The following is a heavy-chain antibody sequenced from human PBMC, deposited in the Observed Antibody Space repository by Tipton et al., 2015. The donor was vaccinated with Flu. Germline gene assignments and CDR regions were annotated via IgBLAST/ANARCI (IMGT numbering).Heavy chain of an antibody. D-gene: IGHD6-19*01. CDR2: IWHDGSKK. Sequence: SLRLSCEASGFTFSNFGMHWVRQAPGKGLEWVALIWHDGSKKYYAESVKGRFTISRDSSKNTLYLQMDNLRAEDTAVYRCATSYGGGWSRGYFDYWGQGTLVTVS. V-gene: IGHV3-33*01. J-gene: IGHJ4*02. CDR1: GFTFSNFG. CDR3: ATSYGGGWSRGYFDY.